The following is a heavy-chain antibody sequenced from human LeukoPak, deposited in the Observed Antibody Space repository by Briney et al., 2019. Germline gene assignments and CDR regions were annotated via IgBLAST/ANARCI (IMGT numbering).Heavy chain of an antibody. CDR3: AALAGYDY. Sequence: TGGSLRLSCAASGFTFSSYAMSGGRQAPGKGLEWVSAISGSGGSTYYADSVKGRFTISRDNAKNTLYLQMNSLTAEDTAVYYCAALAGYDYWGQGTLVTVSS. CDR2: ISGSGGST. D-gene: IGHD6-19*01. J-gene: IGHJ4*02. CDR1: GFTFSSYA. V-gene: IGHV3-23*01.